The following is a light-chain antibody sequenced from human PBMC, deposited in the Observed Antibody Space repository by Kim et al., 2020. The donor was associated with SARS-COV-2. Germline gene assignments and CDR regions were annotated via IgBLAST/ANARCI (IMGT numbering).Light chain of an antibody. V-gene: IGLV4-69*01. CDR3: QTWGTGIQV. CDR2: LNSDGSH. CDR1: SRHSGYA. J-gene: IGLJ2*01. Sequence: QLVLTQSPSASASLGASVKLTCTLSSRHSGYAIAWHQQQPEKGPRYLMNLNSDGSHSKGDGIPDRFSGSSSGAERYLTISSLQSDDEADYYCQTWGTGIQVFGGGTQLTVL.